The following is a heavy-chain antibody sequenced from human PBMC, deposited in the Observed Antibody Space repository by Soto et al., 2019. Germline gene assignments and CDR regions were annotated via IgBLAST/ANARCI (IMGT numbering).Heavy chain of an antibody. CDR1: GDSINSGGYY. CDR2: IYYTGAA. CDR3: ARLYWSGFVYFDY. D-gene: IGHD3-3*01. J-gene: IGHJ4*02. Sequence: SETLSLTCNVSGDSINSGGYYWTWIRQRPGMGLELIGYIYYTGAAYYNSSLQSRVTFSIDTSKNQFSLKLSSVTAADTAVYYCARLYWSGFVYFDYWGQGTLVTVSS. V-gene: IGHV4-31*03.